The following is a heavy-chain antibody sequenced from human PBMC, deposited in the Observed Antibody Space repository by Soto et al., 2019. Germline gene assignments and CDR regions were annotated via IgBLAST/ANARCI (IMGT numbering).Heavy chain of an antibody. D-gene: IGHD4-17*01. CDR1: GGSFSGYY. Sequence: QVQLQQWGAGLLKPSETLSLTCAVYGGSFSGYYWSWIRKPPGKGLEWIGEINHSGSTNYNPSLKSRVTISVDTSKNQFSLKLSSVTAADTAVYYCARGFEDGDYSVVYAFDIWGQGTMVTVSS. J-gene: IGHJ3*02. CDR3: ARGFEDGDYSVVYAFDI. CDR2: INHSGST. V-gene: IGHV4-34*01.